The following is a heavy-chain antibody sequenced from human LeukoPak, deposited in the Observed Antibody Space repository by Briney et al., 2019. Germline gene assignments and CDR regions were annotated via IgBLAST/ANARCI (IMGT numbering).Heavy chain of an antibody. CDR2: ISPTGSTT. CDR1: GFSFSGHW. Sequence: GGSLRLSCIASGFSFSGHWMHWARQLPGKGLVWVSRISPTGSTTSYADSVKGRFTVSRDNAKNTLYLQVNNLRAEDTAVYYCARGPNSNWSGLDFWGQGTLLTVSS. CDR3: ARGPNSNWSGLDF. J-gene: IGHJ4*02. V-gene: IGHV3-74*01. D-gene: IGHD6-6*01.